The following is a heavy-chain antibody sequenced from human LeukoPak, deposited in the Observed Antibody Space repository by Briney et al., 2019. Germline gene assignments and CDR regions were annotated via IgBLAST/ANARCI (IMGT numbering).Heavy chain of an antibody. CDR1: GFTFSGYS. V-gene: IGHV3-48*02. J-gene: IGHJ4*02. CDR3: ARAAYSSSPDY. CDR2: ISPSSGTM. Sequence: PGGSLRLSCAASGFTFSGYSMNWARQAPGKGLEWVSYISPSSGTMYYADSVEGRFTISRDNARSSLYLHMNSLRDEDTAVYYCARAAYSSSPDYWGQGTLVTVSS. D-gene: IGHD6-13*01.